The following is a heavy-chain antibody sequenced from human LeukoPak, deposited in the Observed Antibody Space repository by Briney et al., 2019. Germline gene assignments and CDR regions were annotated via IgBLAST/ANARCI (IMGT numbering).Heavy chain of an antibody. CDR1: GGSISSYY. Sequence: SETLSLTCTVSGGSISSYYWSWIRQPPGQGLEWIGHIYYSGSTKYNPSLKSRVTISVDTSKNQFSLELSSVTAADTAVYYCARVEPGALGYYYYGMDVWGKGTTVTVSS. D-gene: IGHD2-2*01. CDR3: ARVEPGALGYYYYGMDV. J-gene: IGHJ6*04. V-gene: IGHV4-59*01. CDR2: IYYSGST.